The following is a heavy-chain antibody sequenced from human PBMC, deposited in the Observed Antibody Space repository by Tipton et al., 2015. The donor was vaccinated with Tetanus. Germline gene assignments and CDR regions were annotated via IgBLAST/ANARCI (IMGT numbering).Heavy chain of an antibody. V-gene: IGHV3-30*04. D-gene: IGHD3-16*01. CDR2: ITFDGKTK. J-gene: IGHJ4*01. CDR1: GFTFTRYA. Sequence: RSLRLSCAASGFTFTRYAMHWVRQAPGKGLEWVAVITFDGKTKYYADSVKGRFTLSRDNSQNTLYLEMNSLRLEDTAVYYCAREDGGPTLDYFDSWGQGTLVTVSS. CDR3: AREDGGPTLDYFDS.